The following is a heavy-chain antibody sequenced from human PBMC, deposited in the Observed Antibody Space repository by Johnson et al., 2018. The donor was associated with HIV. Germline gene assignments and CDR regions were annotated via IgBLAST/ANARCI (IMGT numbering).Heavy chain of an antibody. CDR2: ISYDGSNK. J-gene: IGHJ3*02. CDR3: AKRSPGGSYSDAFDI. V-gene: IGHV3-30*18. CDR1: GFTFSSYA. D-gene: IGHD1-26*01. Sequence: QVQLVESGGGLVQPGGSLRLSCAASGFTFSSYAMHWVSQAPGKGLEWVAVISYDGSNKYYADSVKGRFTISRDNSKNTLYLQMNSLRAEDTAVYYCAKRSPGGSYSDAFDIWGQGTMVTVSS.